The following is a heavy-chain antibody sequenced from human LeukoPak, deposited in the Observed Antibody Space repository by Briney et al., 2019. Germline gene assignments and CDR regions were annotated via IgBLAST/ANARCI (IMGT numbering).Heavy chain of an antibody. Sequence: GGSLRLSCAASGFSFSNYAMTWVRQAPGKGLEWVSAIGGDGHSTDYADSVKGRYTISRDNSKNTLYLQMNSLRAEDTALYYCAKRAGGTPDYWGLGTLVTVSS. CDR2: IGGDGHST. V-gene: IGHV3-23*01. J-gene: IGHJ4*02. CDR3: AKRAGGTPDY. D-gene: IGHD1-26*01. CDR1: GFSFSNYA.